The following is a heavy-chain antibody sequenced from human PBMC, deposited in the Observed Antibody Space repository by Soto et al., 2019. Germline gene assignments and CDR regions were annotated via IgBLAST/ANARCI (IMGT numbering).Heavy chain of an antibody. Sequence: GASVKVSCKASGYTFTSCGSSSVQQSHGQGLEWMGWISAYNGNTNYAQKLQGRVTMTTDTSTSTAYMELRSLRSDDTAVYYCASLNYGSGSYNWFDPWGQGTLVAVSS. D-gene: IGHD3-10*01. CDR1: GYTFTSCG. CDR3: ASLNYGSGSYNWFDP. CDR2: ISAYNGNT. J-gene: IGHJ5*02. V-gene: IGHV1-18*01.